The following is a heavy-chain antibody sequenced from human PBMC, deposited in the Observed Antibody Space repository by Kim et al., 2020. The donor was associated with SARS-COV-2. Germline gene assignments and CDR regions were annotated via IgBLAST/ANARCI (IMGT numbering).Heavy chain of an antibody. CDR3: AKGMGATRRSNYYGSVYYYGMDV. V-gene: IGHV3-23*01. D-gene: IGHD3-10*01. CDR2: ISGSGGST. CDR1: GFTFSSYA. J-gene: IGHJ6*02. Sequence: GGSLRLSCAASGFTFSSYAMSWVRQAPGKGLEWVSAISGSGGSTYYADSVKGRFTISRDNSKNTLYLQMNSLRAEDTAVYYCAKGMGATRRSNYYGSVYYYGMDVWGQGTTVTVSS.